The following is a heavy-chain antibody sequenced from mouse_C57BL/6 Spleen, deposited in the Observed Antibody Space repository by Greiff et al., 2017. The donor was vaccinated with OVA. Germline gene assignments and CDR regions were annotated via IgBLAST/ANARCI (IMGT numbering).Heavy chain of an antibody. V-gene: IGHV1-82*01. CDR2: IYPGDGDT. Sequence: QVQLQQSGPELVKPGASVKISCKASGYAFSSSWMNWVKQRPGKGLEWIGRIYPGDGDTNYNGKFKGKATLTADKSSSTAYMQLSSLTSEDSAVYFCARRGGIDDWGQGTTLTVSS. D-gene: IGHD1-1*01. CDR1: GYAFSSSW. CDR3: ARRGGIDD. J-gene: IGHJ2*01.